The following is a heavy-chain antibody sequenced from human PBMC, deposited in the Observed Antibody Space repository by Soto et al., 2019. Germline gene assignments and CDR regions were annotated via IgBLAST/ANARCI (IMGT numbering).Heavy chain of an antibody. CDR3: ARGVVVAATIQSHYGMDV. J-gene: IGHJ6*02. Sequence: ASVKVSCKASGVTFSSYAISWVRQAPGQGLEWMGGIIPIFGTANYAQKFQGRVTITADESTSTAYMELSSLRSEDTAVYYCARGVVVAATIQSHYGMDVWGQGTTVTVSS. CDR1: GVTFSSYA. CDR2: IIPIFGTA. V-gene: IGHV1-69*13. D-gene: IGHD2-15*01.